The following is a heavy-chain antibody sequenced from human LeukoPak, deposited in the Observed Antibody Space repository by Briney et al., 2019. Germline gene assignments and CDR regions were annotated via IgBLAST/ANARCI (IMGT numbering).Heavy chain of an antibody. V-gene: IGHV3-30*18. D-gene: IGHD3-3*01. CDR3: AKTHPIFQPVQDY. J-gene: IGHJ4*02. CDR2: ISYDGSNK. CDR1: GFPFSSYG. Sequence: QPGGSLRLSCAASGFPFSSYGTHWVRQAPGKGLEWVAVISYDGSNKYYADSVKGRFTISRDNSKNTLYLQMNSLRAEDTAVYYCAKTHPIFQPVQDYWGQGTLVTVPS.